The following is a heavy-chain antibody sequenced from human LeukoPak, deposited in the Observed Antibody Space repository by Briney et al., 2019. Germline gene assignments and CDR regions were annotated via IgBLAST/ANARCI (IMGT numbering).Heavy chain of an antibody. CDR3: ARSIAVVRSYYGMDV. Sequence: GGSLRLSCAASGFTVSSNYMSWVRQAPGKGLEWVSVIYSGGSTYYADSVKGRFTISRDNSKNTLYLQMNSLRAEDTAVYYCARSIAVVRSYYGMDVWGQGTTVTVSS. CDR1: GFTVSSNY. D-gene: IGHD6-19*01. CDR2: IYSGGST. J-gene: IGHJ6*02. V-gene: IGHV3-66*01.